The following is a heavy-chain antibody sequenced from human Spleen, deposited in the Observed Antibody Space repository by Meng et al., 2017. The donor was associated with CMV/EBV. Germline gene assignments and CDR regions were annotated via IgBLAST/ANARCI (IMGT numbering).Heavy chain of an antibody. J-gene: IGHJ6*02. CDR3: ARVVVTRNYYYYYYGMDV. Sequence: ASVKVSCKASGYTFTGYDINWVRQATGQGLEWMGYMNPSSGSTGYARKFQGRVTMTRNTSISTAYMELSSLRSEDTAVYYCARVVVTRNYYYYYYGMDVWGQGTTVTVSS. CDR2: MNPSSGST. V-gene: IGHV1-8*01. D-gene: IGHD2-21*02. CDR1: GYTFTGYD.